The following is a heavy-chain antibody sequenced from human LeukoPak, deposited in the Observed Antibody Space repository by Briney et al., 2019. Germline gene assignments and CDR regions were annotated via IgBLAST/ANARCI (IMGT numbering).Heavy chain of an antibody. CDR3: ARSPCTSCYFQH. CDR1: GGSISSYY. Sequence: PSETLSLTCTVSGGSISSYYWSWIRQPPGKGLEWIGYIYYSGSTNYNPSPKSRVTISVDTSKNQFSLKLSSVTAADTAVYYCARSPCTSCYFQHWGQGTLVTVSS. V-gene: IGHV4-59*01. J-gene: IGHJ1*01. D-gene: IGHD2-2*01. CDR2: IYYSGST.